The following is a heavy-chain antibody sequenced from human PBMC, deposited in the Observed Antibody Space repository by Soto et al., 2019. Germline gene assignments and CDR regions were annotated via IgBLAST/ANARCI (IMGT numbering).Heavy chain of an antibody. CDR2: INPNSGGT. J-gene: IGHJ5*02. V-gene: IGHV1-2*02. D-gene: IGHD2-21*02. CDR3: ARGSIVVVTAITTNWFDP. Sequence: ASVKVSCKASGYTFTGYYMHWVRQAPGQGLEWMGWINPNSGGTNYAQKFQGRVTMTRDTSISTAYMELSRLRSDDTAVYYCARGSIVVVTAITTNWFDPWGQRTLVTVSS. CDR1: GYTFTGYY.